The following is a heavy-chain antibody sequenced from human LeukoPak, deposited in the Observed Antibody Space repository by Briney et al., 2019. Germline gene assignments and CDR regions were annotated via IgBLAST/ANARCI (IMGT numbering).Heavy chain of an antibody. CDR3: ARVTYCSGGSCYSFPDY. CDR2: INHSGGT. Sequence: SETLSLTCAVYGGSFSGYYWSWIRQPPGKGLEWIGEINHSGGTNYNPSLKSRVTISVDTSKNQFSLKLSSVTAADTAVYYCARVTYCSGGSCYSFPDYWGQGTLVTVSS. V-gene: IGHV4-34*01. D-gene: IGHD2-15*01. CDR1: GGSFSGYY. J-gene: IGHJ4*02.